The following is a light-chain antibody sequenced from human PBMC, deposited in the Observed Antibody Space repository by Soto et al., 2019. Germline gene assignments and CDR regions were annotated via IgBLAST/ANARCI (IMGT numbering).Light chain of an antibody. CDR1: SSDVGGYNS. V-gene: IGLV2-14*01. Sequence: QSALTQPASVSGSPGQSIAISCTGTSSDVGGYNSVSWYHQYPGKVPKLMIYDVTNRPSGVSDRFSGSKSGTSASLAITGLQAEDEADYYCQSYDSSLSAVVFGGGTQLTVL. J-gene: IGLJ2*01. CDR2: DVT. CDR3: QSYDSSLSAVV.